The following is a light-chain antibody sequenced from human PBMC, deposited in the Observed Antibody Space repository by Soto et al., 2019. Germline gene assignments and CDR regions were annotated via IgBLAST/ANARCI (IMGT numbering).Light chain of an antibody. V-gene: IGLV2-14*01. CDR1: STDIGDYNY. CDR2: EVS. J-gene: IGLJ1*01. Sequence: QSVLTQPASVSGSPGQSITISCTGTSTDIGDYNYVSWFQQHPGKAPKLMIYEVSYRPSGVSHRFSGSKSGNTASLTLSWLQAEDEADYYCSSYTSRNAGFVLGTRTNVTVL. CDR3: SSYTSRNAGFV.